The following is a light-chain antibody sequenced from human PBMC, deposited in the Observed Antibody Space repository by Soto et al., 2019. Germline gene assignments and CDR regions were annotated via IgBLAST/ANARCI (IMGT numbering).Light chain of an antibody. Sequence: QAVVTQPPSVSGAPGQRVTISCTGSSSNIGSGYDVHWYQQLPGTAPKLLIYGNTNRPSGVPDRFSGSKSGTSASLAITWLQAEDEADYYCQSYDSRLSDWVFGGGTKLTVL. V-gene: IGLV1-40*01. CDR3: QSYDSRLSDWV. CDR2: GNT. J-gene: IGLJ3*02. CDR1: SSNIGSGYD.